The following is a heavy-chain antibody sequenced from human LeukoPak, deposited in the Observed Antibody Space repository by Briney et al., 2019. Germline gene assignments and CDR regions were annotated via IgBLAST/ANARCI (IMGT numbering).Heavy chain of an antibody. J-gene: IGHJ4*02. D-gene: IGHD3-3*01. Sequence: SETLSLTCTVSGGSISNYYWSWIRQPPGKGLEWIGYMYYSGSTNYNPSLKSRVTISVDTSKNQFSLKLSSVTAADTAVYYCASSHPLGSNNDYYTPFDYWGQGALVTVSS. CDR2: MYYSGST. CDR3: ASSHPLGSNNDYYTPFDY. CDR1: GGSISNYY. V-gene: IGHV4-59*01.